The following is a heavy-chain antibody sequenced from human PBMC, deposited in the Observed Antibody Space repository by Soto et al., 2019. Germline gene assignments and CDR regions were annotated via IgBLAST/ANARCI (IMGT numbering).Heavy chain of an antibody. D-gene: IGHD5-12*01. CDR2: ISSSSLYI. V-gene: IGHV3-21*01. J-gene: IGHJ4*02. CDR1: GFTFNTYC. Sequence: PGGSLRLSCAASGFTFNTYCMSWVRQAPGKGLECVSSISSSSLYIYYADSVKGRFTISRDNAKNSLYLQMSSLRGEDTAVYYCVRVYSGYDGPLDYWGQGTLVTVSS. CDR3: VRVYSGYDGPLDY.